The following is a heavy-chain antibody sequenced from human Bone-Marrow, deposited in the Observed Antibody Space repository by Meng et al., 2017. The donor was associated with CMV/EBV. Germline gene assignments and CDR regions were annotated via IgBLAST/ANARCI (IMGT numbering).Heavy chain of an antibody. CDR3: ARHETHCSSTSCPGPPYGMDV. J-gene: IGHJ6*02. Sequence: KVSCKGSGYSFTSYWIGWVRQMPGKGLEWMGIIYPGDSDTRYSPSFQGQVSTSADKSISTADLQWSSLKASDTAMYYCARHETHCSSTSCPGPPYGMDVWGQGTTVTVSS. CDR1: GYSFTSYW. D-gene: IGHD2-2*01. V-gene: IGHV5-51*01. CDR2: IYPGDSDT.